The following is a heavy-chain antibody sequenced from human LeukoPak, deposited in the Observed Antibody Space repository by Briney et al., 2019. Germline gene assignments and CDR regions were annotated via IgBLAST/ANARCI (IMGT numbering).Heavy chain of an antibody. CDR1: GGSISSYY. Sequence: PSETLSLTCTVSGGSISSYYWSWIRQPPGKGLEWIGYIYYSGSTNYNPSLKSRVTISVDTSKNQFSLKLSSVTAADTAVYYCARTGWFHDMDVWGKGTTVAVSS. D-gene: IGHD2-15*01. V-gene: IGHV4-59*01. CDR2: IYYSGST. CDR3: ARTGWFHDMDV. J-gene: IGHJ6*03.